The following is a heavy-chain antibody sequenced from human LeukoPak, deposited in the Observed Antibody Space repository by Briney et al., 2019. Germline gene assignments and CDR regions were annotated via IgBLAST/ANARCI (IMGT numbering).Heavy chain of an antibody. CDR2: IIPILGTA. Sequence: ASVKVSCKASGGTFSSYAISWVRQAPGQGLEWMGGIIPILGTANYAQKFQGRVTITADESTSTAYMELSSLRSEDTAVYYCARDNRTYYDILTGYYEADYWGQGTLVTVSS. D-gene: IGHD3-9*01. CDR1: GGTFSSYA. V-gene: IGHV1-69*13. J-gene: IGHJ4*02. CDR3: ARDNRTYYDILTGYYEADY.